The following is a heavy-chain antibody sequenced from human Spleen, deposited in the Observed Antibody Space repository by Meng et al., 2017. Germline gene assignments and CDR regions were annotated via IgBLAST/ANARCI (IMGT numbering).Heavy chain of an antibody. D-gene: IGHD6-13*01. Sequence: VPLEESGPGLVKPSETLSLTCAVSGASVTTYYWSWMRQSPGKGLEWIGYMYYSGNTDYNPSLKSRVTMSLDRSKNQFSLKLNSVTAADTAVYYCARVEGTIAAAGGSWFDPWGQGTLVTVSS. CDR1: GASVTTYY. CDR2: MYYSGNT. V-gene: IGHV4-59*02. J-gene: IGHJ5*02. CDR3: ARVEGTIAAAGGSWFDP.